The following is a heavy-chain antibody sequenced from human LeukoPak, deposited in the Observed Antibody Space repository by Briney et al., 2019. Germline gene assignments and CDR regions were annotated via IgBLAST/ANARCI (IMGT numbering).Heavy chain of an antibody. J-gene: IGHJ6*03. D-gene: IGHD3-22*01. CDR3: ARIVVDPNGNYYYYYMDV. Sequence: PGGSLRLSCAASGFTFSSYEMNWVRQAPGRGLEWVSYISSSVTTIYYADSVKGRFTISRDNAKNSLFLQMNSLRAEDTAVYYCARIVVDPNGNYYYYYMDVWAKGTTVTISS. CDR2: ISSSVTTI. CDR1: GFTFSSYE. V-gene: IGHV3-48*03.